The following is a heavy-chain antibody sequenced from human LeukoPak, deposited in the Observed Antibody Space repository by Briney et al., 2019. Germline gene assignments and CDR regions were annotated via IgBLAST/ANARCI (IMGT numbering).Heavy chain of an antibody. D-gene: IGHD2-2*03. J-gene: IGHJ3*02. CDR1: GFTFSTYA. Sequence: GGSLRLSCAASGFTFSTYAMHWVRQAPGKGLEWVAVISDDGSNKYYADSVKGRFTISRDNSKNTLNLQMSSLRAEDTAVYYCARVDDLDAFDIWGQGTMVTVSS. CDR2: ISDDGSNK. V-gene: IGHV3-30*04. CDR3: ARVDDLDAFDI.